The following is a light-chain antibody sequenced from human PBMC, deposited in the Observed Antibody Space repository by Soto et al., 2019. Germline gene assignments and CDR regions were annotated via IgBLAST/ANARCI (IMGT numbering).Light chain of an antibody. J-gene: IGLJ1*01. Sequence: QSALTQPASVSGSPGQSITISCTGTSSDVGGYNYVSWYQQHPGKAPKLMIYDVSNRPSGVSNRFSGSKSGNTASLTISGIQAEDEADYYCSSYTSSSTLVVFGTGPKVTVL. CDR2: DVS. CDR3: SSYTSSSTLVV. CDR1: SSDVGGYNY. V-gene: IGLV2-14*01.